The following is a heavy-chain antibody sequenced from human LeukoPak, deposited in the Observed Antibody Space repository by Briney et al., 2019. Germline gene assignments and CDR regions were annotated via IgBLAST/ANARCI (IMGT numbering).Heavy chain of an antibody. CDR3: ARGPYSYDSSGAFDI. Sequence: PSETLSLTCTVSGDSISSGDYYWSWIRQPAGKGLEWIGRISSSGSTNYNPSLKSRVTISVDTSKNQFALKLSSVTAADTAVYFCARGPYSYDSSGAFDIWGQGTMVTVSS. CDR1: GDSISSGDYY. J-gene: IGHJ3*02. CDR2: ISSSGST. V-gene: IGHV4-61*02. D-gene: IGHD3-22*01.